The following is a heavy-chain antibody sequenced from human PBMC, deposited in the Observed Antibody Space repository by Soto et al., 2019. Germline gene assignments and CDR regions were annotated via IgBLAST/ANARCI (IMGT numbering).Heavy chain of an antibody. D-gene: IGHD3-3*01. V-gene: IGHV4-34*01. CDR3: ARGRRPGDFWSGYWAY. J-gene: IGHJ4*02. CDR2: INHSGST. CDR1: GGSFSGYY. Sequence: SETLSLTCAVYGGSFSGYYWSWIRQPPGKGLEWIGEINHSGSTNYNPSLKSRVTISVDTSKNQFSLKLSSVTAADTAVYYCARGRRPGDFWSGYWAYWGQGTLVTVSS.